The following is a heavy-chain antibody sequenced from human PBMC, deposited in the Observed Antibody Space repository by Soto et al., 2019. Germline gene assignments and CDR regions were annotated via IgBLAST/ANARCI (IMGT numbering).Heavy chain of an antibody. Sequence: PGGSLRLSCAASGFTFSDYYMSWIRQAPGKGLEWVSYISSSSSYTNYADSVKGRFTISRDNAKNSLYLQMNSLRAEDTAVYYRARFPWRELGHRSGFSWFDPWGKGTLFTVPS. CDR1: GFTFSDYY. CDR3: ARFPWRELGHRSGFSWFDP. J-gene: IGHJ5*02. V-gene: IGHV3-11*03. CDR2: ISSSSSYT. D-gene: IGHD7-27*01.